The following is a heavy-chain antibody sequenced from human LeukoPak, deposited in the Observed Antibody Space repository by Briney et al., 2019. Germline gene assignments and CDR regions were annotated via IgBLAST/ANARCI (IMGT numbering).Heavy chain of an antibody. CDR1: GFTFSSYG. J-gene: IGHJ6*03. CDR2: IRYDGSNK. D-gene: IGHD2-2*01. CDR3: AKEPAATYYYYYMDV. Sequence: GGSLRLSCAASGFTFSSYGMHWVRQAPGKGLEWVAFIRYDGSNKYYADSVKGRFTISRDNSKNTLCLQMNSLRAEDTAVYYCAKEPAATYYYYYMDVWGKGTTVTVSS. V-gene: IGHV3-30*02.